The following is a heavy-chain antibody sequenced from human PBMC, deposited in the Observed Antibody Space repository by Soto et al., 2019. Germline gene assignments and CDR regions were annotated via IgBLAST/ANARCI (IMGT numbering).Heavy chain of an antibody. V-gene: IGHV3-23*01. CDR2: ISGSGGST. D-gene: IGHD2-21*02. CDR3: AKGYDVVVTANFDY. J-gene: IGHJ4*02. Sequence: GGSLRLSCAASGFTFSSYAMSSVRQAPGKGLEWVSAISGSGGSTYYADSVKGRFTISRDNSKNTLYLQMNRLRAEDTAVYYCAKGYDVVVTANFDYWGQGTLVTVSS. CDR1: GFTFSSYA.